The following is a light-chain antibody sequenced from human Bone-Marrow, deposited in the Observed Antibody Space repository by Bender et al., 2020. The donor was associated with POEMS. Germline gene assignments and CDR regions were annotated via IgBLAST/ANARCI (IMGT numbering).Light chain of an antibody. J-gene: IGLJ2*01. CDR3: AAWDDSMNGDVV. CDR1: SSDVGNYNL. Sequence: QSALTQPASVSGSPGQSITISCTGTSSDVGNYNLVSWYQQHPGKAPKLMLYEVSKRPSGVPDRFSGSKSGTSASLTISGLRSEDEADYYCAAWDDSMNGDVVFGGGTQLTVL. CDR2: EVS. V-gene: IGLV2-14*02.